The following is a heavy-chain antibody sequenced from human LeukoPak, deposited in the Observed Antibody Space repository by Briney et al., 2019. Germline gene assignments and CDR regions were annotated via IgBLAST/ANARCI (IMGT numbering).Heavy chain of an antibody. V-gene: IGHV1-46*01. CDR1: GYIFTDYY. Sequence: ASVTVSFKASGYIFTDYYIHWVRQAPGQGLEWMGLINPSGGSTTYAQKFQGRVTVTRDTSTSTVYMELSSLRSEDTAVYYCARYGLVATSVLCFQYWGQGTLVTVSS. J-gene: IGHJ1*01. CDR2: INPSGGST. D-gene: IGHD6-19*01. CDR3: ARYGLVATSVLCFQY.